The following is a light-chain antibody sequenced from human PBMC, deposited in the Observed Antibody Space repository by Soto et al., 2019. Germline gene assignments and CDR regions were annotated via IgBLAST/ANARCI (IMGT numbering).Light chain of an antibody. V-gene: IGKV1-5*01. CDR3: QQYNNWPT. CDR2: GAS. J-gene: IGKJ1*01. CDR1: QSIRGW. Sequence: DIQMTQSPSTLSASVGDSFTITCRASQSIRGWLAWYQQKPEKAPRLLIYGASTRATGIPARFSGSGSGTEFTLTISSLQSEDFAVYYCQQYNNWPTFGQGNKVDI.